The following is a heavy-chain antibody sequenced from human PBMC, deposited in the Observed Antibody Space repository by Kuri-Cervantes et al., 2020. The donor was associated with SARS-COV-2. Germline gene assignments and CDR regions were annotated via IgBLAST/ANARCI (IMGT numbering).Heavy chain of an antibody. J-gene: IGHJ4*02. CDR3: ASRGLHIGGFGY. Sequence: GESLKISCAASGFTVSSNYMSWVRQAPGKGLEWVSVIYSGGSTYYADSVKGRFTISRDNSKNTLYLQMNSLRAEDTAVYYCASRGLHIGGFGYWGQGTLVTVSS. CDR2: IYSGGST. CDR1: GFTVSSNY. D-gene: IGHD2-15*01. V-gene: IGHV3-53*01.